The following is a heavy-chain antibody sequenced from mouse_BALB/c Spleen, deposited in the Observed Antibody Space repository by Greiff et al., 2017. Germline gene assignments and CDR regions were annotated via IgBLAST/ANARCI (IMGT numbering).Heavy chain of an antibody. V-gene: IGHV5-6-4*01. Sequence: EVKLVESGGGLVKPGGSLKLSCAASGFTFSSYTMSWVRQTPEKRLEWVATISSGGSYTYYPDSVKGRFTISRDNAKNTLYLQMSSLKSEDTAMYYCTRDRGTGLAYYFDYWGQGTTLTVSS. CDR3: TRDRGTGLAYYFDY. D-gene: IGHD3-3*01. CDR1: GFTFSSYT. J-gene: IGHJ2*01. CDR2: ISSGGSYT.